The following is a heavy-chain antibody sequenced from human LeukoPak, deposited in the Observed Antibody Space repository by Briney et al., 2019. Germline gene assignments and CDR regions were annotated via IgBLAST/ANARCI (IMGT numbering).Heavy chain of an antibody. CDR3: AREGLNMVRGVIPKEAWGWFDP. V-gene: IGHV4-34*01. J-gene: IGHJ5*02. CDR1: GGSFSGYY. D-gene: IGHD3-10*01. Sequence: SETLSLTCAVYGGSFSGYYWSWIRQPPGKGLEWIGEINHSGSTNYNPSLKSRVTISVDTPKNQFSLKLSSVTAADTAVYYCAREGLNMVRGVIPKEAWGWFDPWGQGTLVTVSS. CDR2: INHSGST.